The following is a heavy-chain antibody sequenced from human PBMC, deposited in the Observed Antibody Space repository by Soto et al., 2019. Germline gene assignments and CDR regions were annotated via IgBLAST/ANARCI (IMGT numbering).Heavy chain of an antibody. V-gene: IGHV3-23*01. J-gene: IGHJ4*02. Sequence: GGSLRLSCAASGFTFSSYAMSWVRQAPGKGLEWVSAISGSGGSTYYADSVKGRFTISRDNSKNTLYLQMNSLRAEDTAVYYCAKDIRADRVAVAVGVFYWGQGTLVTVSS. D-gene: IGHD6-19*01. CDR3: AKDIRADRVAVAVGVFY. CDR1: GFTFSSYA. CDR2: ISGSGGST.